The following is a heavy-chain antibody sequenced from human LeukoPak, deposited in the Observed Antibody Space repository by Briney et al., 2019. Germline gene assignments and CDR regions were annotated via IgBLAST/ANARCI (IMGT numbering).Heavy chain of an antibody. CDR1: GYTFTRYY. CDR3: ARGIYWGDGYNHFDY. CDR2: INPSGGST. J-gene: IGHJ4*02. V-gene: IGHV1-46*01. Sequence: SVKVSCKASGYTFTRYYMHWVRQAPGQGLEWRGIINPSGGSTSYAQKFQGRVTISIDTTKNQVSLKLRYVTAADTAVYYCARGIYWGDGYNHFDYWGQGTLVTVSS. D-gene: IGHD5-24*01.